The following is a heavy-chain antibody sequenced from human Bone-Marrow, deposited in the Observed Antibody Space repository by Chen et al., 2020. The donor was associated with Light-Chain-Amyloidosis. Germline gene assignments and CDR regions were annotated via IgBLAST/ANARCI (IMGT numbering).Heavy chain of an antibody. Sequence: EVQLEQSRPEVKKPGESLKISCKGSGYTFPNYWIGWVRQMPGKGLEWMGVIYPDDSDARYSPSFEGQVTNSADKSITTAYLQWRSLKASDTAMYYCARRRDGYNFDYWGQGTLVTVSS. V-gene: IGHV5-51*01. D-gene: IGHD5-12*01. CDR3: ARRRDGYNFDY. J-gene: IGHJ4*02. CDR2: IYPDDSDA. CDR1: GYTFPNYW.